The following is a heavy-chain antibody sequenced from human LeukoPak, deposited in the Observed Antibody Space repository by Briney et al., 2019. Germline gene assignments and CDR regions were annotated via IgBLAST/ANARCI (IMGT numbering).Heavy chain of an antibody. D-gene: IGHD3-10*01. J-gene: IGHJ4*02. CDR3: AGGSGLTVVY. V-gene: IGHV4-59*01. CDR1: GFTFSSYW. Sequence: GSLRLSCAASGFTFSSYWMSWVRQAPGKGLEWIGYIYYSGDTNYNPSLKSRATISVDTSKNQFSLKLSSVTAADTAVYYCAGGSGLTVVYWGQGTLVTVSS. CDR2: IYYSGDT.